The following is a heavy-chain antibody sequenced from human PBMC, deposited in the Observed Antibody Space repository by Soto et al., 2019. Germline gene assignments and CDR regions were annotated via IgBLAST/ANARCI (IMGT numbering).Heavy chain of an antibody. V-gene: IGHV4-4*07. J-gene: IGHJ5*02. D-gene: IGHD3-3*01. Sequence: SETLSLTCTVSGGAISTYYWTWIRQTAGKGLEWIGRIYSSGSTKYNPALQSRVTMSLDTSNNQFSLRLTSVTAADTAVYYCARGQRFSDWFDPWGQGKLVT. CDR1: GGAISTYY. CDR3: ARGQRFSDWFDP. CDR2: IYSSGST.